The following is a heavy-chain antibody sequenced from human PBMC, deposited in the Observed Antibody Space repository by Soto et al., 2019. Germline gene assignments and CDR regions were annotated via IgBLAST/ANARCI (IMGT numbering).Heavy chain of an antibody. J-gene: IGHJ6*02. CDR3: ARVWGSGSYGPTYGMDV. Sequence: EVQLVESGGGLVQPGGSLRLSCAASGFTFSNYDMHWVRQGTGKGLEWVSAIGTAGDTYYPGSLKGRFTISRENAKNSLYLQMNSLRAGDTAVYSCARVWGSGSYGPTYGMDVWGQGTTVTVSS. CDR1: GFTFSNYD. D-gene: IGHD3-10*01. CDR2: IGTAGDT. V-gene: IGHV3-13*01.